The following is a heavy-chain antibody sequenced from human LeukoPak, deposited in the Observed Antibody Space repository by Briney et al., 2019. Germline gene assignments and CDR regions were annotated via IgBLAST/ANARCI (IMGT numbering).Heavy chain of an antibody. Sequence: GGSLRLSCAASGFTFNNAWMSWVRQAPGKGLEWVGRIKSKTDGGTTDYATPVKGRFAISRDDSKNTLFLQMNSLKTEDTAVYYCTTGFYYDSSGYFYWGQGTLVTVSS. J-gene: IGHJ4*02. CDR3: TTGFYYDSSGYFY. V-gene: IGHV3-15*01. CDR2: IKSKTDGGTT. CDR1: GFTFNNAW. D-gene: IGHD3-22*01.